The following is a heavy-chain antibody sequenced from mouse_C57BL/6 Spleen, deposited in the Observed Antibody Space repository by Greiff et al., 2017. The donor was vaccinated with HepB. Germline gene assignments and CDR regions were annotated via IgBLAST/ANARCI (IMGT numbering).Heavy chain of an antibody. CDR3: TYYYGSSFYYFDY. CDR2: IRLKSDNYAT. J-gene: IGHJ2*01. V-gene: IGHV6-3*01. D-gene: IGHD1-1*01. CDR1: GFTFSNYW. Sequence: EVKVEESGGGLVQPGGSMKLSCVASGFTFSNYWMNWVRQSPEKGLEWVAQIRLKSDNYATHYAESVKGRFTISRDDSKSSVYLQMNNLRAEDTGIYYCTYYYGSSFYYFDYWGQGTTLTVSS.